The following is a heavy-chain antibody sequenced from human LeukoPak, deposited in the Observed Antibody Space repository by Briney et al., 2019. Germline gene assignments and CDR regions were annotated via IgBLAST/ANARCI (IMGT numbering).Heavy chain of an antibody. CDR1: GGSLSSFY. D-gene: IGHD3-22*01. J-gene: IGHJ6*03. CDR3: ARVPRGYYDSSGYYYYYYMDV. CDR2: IFYSGST. V-gene: IGHV4-59*01. Sequence: PSETLSLTRTVSGGSLSSFYWGWIRQPPGKGLEWVGDIFYSGSTNYNPSLKSRVTISVDTSKNQFSLKLSSVTAADTAVYYCARVPRGYYDSSGYYYYYYMDVWGKGTTVTVSS.